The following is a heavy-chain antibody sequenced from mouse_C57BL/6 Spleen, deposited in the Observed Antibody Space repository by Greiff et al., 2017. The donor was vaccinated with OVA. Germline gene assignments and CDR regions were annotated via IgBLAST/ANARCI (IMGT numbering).Heavy chain of an antibody. CDR2: IYPGNSDT. D-gene: IGHD4-1*01. V-gene: IGHV1-5*01. CDR1: GYTFTSYW. Sequence: FQLQPSSPLLARPFSALHMSCKTSGYTFTSYWMHWVKQRPGQGLEWIGAIYPGNSDTSYNQKFKGKAKLTAVTSASTAYMELSSLTNEDSAVYYCTTNCSYWYFDVWGTGTTVTVSS. CDR3: TTNCSYWYFDV. J-gene: IGHJ1*03.